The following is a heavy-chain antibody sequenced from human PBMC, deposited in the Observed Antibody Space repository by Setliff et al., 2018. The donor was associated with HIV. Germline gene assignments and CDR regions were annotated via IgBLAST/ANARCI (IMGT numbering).Heavy chain of an antibody. CDR2: ITSNLNYI. CDR3: ARDDPPREDSSSPVLFYSGMDV. J-gene: IGHJ6*02. CDR1: GFSFSRYT. D-gene: IGHD6-6*01. Sequence: GGSLRLSCVASGFSFSRYTMMWVRQAPGKGLESVSSITSNLNYIYADSVKCRFTISRDNTKNSLYLQMNRLRAEDTAVYYCARDDPPREDSSSPVLFYSGMDVWGQGAPVTVSS. V-gene: IGHV3-21*01.